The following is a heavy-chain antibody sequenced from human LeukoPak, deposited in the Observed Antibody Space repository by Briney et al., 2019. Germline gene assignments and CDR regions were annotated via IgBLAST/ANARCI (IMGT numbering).Heavy chain of an antibody. V-gene: IGHV1-2*02. D-gene: IGHD6-19*01. Sequence: ASVKVSCKASGYTFTGYYMHWVRQAPGQGLEWMGWISPNSGGTNYAQKFQGRVTMTRDTSISTAYMELSRLRSDDTAVYYCARLEAVAGYWFDPWGQGTLVTVSS. CDR3: ARLEAVAGYWFDP. CDR2: ISPNSGGT. J-gene: IGHJ5*02. CDR1: GYTFTGYY.